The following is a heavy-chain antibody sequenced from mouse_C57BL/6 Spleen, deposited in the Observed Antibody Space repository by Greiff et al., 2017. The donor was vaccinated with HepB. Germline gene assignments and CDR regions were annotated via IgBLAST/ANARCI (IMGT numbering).Heavy chain of an antibody. CDR3: AMVYYGSSYDYAMDY. D-gene: IGHD1-1*01. Sequence: QVQLQQPGAELVMPGASVKLSCKASGYTFTSYWMHWVKQSPGQGLEWIGEIDPSDSYTNYNQKFKGKSTLTVDKSSSTAYMQLSSLTSEDSAVYYCAMVYYGSSYDYAMDYWGQGTSVTVSS. J-gene: IGHJ4*01. V-gene: IGHV1-69*01. CDR1: GYTFTSYW. CDR2: IDPSDSYT.